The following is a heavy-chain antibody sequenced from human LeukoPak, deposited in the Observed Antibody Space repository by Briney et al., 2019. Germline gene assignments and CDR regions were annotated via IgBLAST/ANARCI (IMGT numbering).Heavy chain of an antibody. CDR1: GGTFSSYT. CDR2: ISAYNGNT. J-gene: IGHJ4*02. V-gene: IGHV1-18*01. Sequence: ASVKVSCKASGGTFSSYTISWVRQAPGQGLEWMGWISAYNGNTNYAQKLQGRVTMTTDTSTSTAYMELRSLRSDDTAVYYCARDGYYDYVWGSYPYYFDYWGQGTLVTVSS. D-gene: IGHD3-16*01. CDR3: ARDGYYDYVWGSYPYYFDY.